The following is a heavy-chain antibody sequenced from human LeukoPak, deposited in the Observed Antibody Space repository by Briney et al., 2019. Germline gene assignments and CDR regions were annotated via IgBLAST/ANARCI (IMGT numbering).Heavy chain of an antibody. Sequence: GGSLRLSCAASGFTFSSYSMNWVRQAPGKGLEWISYISNSSSTMFYADSVKGRFTISRDNAENSLYLQMNSLRDEDTAVYYCARDPYSGGYGAYYYYYMDVWGKGTTVTVSS. D-gene: IGHD6-19*01. V-gene: IGHV3-48*02. CDR1: GFTFSSYS. CDR3: ARDPYSGGYGAYYYYYMDV. CDR2: ISNSSSTM. J-gene: IGHJ6*03.